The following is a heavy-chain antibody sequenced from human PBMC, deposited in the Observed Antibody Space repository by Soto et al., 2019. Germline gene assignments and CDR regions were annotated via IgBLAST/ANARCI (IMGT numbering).Heavy chain of an antibody. CDR3: AKDRGGRGPFDP. V-gene: IGHV4-59*01. CDR2: VYYTGTT. J-gene: IGHJ5*01. D-gene: IGHD1-26*01. Sequence: SETLSLTCSVSNVSINSSYWAWIRQPPGKGLEWIGWVYYTGTTKYNPSLKGRVTISIDTSKNEFSLKLRSVTTADTAVYFCAKDRGGRGPFDPWGQGTLVTVSS. CDR1: NVSINSSY.